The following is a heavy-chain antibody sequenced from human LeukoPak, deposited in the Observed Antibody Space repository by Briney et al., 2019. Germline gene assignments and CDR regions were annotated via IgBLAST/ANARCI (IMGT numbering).Heavy chain of an antibody. D-gene: IGHD6-13*01. Sequence: PSETLSLTCTVSGGSISSSSYYWGWIRQPPGKGLEWIGSMYYSGSTSYNPSLKSRVTISVDTSKNQFSLKLSSVTAADTAVYYCARVKQQLVHYWFDPWGQGTLVTVSS. CDR2: MYYSGST. J-gene: IGHJ5*02. V-gene: IGHV4-39*07. CDR3: ARVKQQLVHYWFDP. CDR1: GGSISSSSYY.